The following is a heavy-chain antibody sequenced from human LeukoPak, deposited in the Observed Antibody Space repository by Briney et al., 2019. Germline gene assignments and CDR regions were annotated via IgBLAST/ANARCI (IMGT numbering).Heavy chain of an antibody. D-gene: IGHD2-21*01. CDR1: GFTFSRYG. V-gene: IGHV3-30*02. CDR2: IRYDGSNE. CDR3: CGDFDY. Sequence: GGSLRLSCAAPGFTFSRYGMHWVRQAPDKGLDWVAFIRYDGSNEYYADSVKGRFTISRDNSKNTLYLQMNSLRGEDTAVYYCCGDFDYWGQGTLVTVSS. J-gene: IGHJ4*02.